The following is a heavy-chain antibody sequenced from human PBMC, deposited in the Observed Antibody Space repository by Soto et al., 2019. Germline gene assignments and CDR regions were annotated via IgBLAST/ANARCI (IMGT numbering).Heavy chain of an antibody. CDR2: INYSGST. CDR1: DDSISSGAYS. D-gene: IGHD2-21*01. J-gene: IGHJ4*02. CDR3: ARDLGGECYGYRPDLHDF. V-gene: IGHV4-30-4*01. Sequence: PSGTLSLTCTVSDDSISSGAYSWGWICQPPGKGLEWIGYINYSGSTYNNPSLKSRVTISVDTSKNQFSLKVSSVTAADTAVYDCARDLGGECYGYRPDLHDFWGRGSFVPVSS.